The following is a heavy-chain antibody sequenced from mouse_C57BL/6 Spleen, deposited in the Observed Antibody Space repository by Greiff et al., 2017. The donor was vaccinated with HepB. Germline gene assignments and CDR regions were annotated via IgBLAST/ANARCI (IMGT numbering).Heavy chain of an antibody. Sequence: EVHLVESGGGLVQPGGSLSLSCAASGFTFTDYYMSWVRQPPGKALEWLGFIRNKANGYTTEYSASVKGRFTISRDNSQSILYLQMNALRAEDSATYYCARYIGGSSYGNWYFDVWGTGTTVTVSS. J-gene: IGHJ1*03. CDR3: ARYIGGSSYGNWYFDV. D-gene: IGHD1-1*01. CDR1: GFTFTDYY. CDR2: IRNKANGYTT. V-gene: IGHV7-3*01.